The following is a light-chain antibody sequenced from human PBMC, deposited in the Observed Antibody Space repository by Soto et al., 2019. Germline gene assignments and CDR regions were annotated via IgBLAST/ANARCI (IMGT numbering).Light chain of an antibody. J-gene: IGKJ2*01. Sequence: DIQMTQSPSTLSASVGDRVAITCRASQSISSWLAWYQQKPGKAPKLLIYKASSLESGVPSRFSGSGSGTEFTLTISSLQPDDFATYYCQQYNSYPYTFGQGTKLEIK. CDR2: KAS. CDR3: QQYNSYPYT. V-gene: IGKV1-5*03. CDR1: QSISSW.